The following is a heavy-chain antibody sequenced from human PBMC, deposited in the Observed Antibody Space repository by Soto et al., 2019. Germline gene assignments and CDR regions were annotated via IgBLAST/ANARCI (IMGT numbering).Heavy chain of an antibody. J-gene: IGHJ4*02. V-gene: IGHV3-23*01. D-gene: IGHD2-21*01. CDR1: GFTFSSYA. Sequence: PGGSLRLSCAASGFTFSSYAMSWVRQPPGKGQEWVSAISGSGGSTYYADSVKVRFTISRDNSKNTLYLQMNSLRAEDTAVYYCAKPPRRDGSNNFRYFDYWGQGTLVTVSS. CDR2: ISGSGGST. CDR3: AKPPRRDGSNNFRYFDY.